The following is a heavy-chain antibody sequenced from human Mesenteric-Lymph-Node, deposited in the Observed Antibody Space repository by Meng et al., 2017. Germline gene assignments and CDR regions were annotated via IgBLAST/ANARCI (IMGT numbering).Heavy chain of an antibody. V-gene: IGHV3-7*01. Sequence: GESMKISWEAAGFTFSRYWMTGVRQAPGKGLEWVANIKYDGSAAYYVDSVKGRFTISRDNAKNSRYLQMNSLRAEDTAVYYCATAMSYNNWNRIFDYWGQGTLVTVSS. CDR2: IKYDGSAA. CDR1: GFTFSRYW. J-gene: IGHJ4*02. D-gene: IGHD1-20*01. CDR3: ATAMSYNNWNRIFDY.